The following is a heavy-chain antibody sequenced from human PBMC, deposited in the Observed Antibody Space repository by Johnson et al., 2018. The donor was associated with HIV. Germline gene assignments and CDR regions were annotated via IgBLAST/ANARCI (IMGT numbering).Heavy chain of an antibody. J-gene: IGHJ3*01. D-gene: IGHD3-3*01. Sequence: QVQLVESGGGLVQPGGSLRLSCAASGFTFSSYWMSWVRQAPGKGLEWVAVISSDGGNKYYAESVRGRFTISRDNSRSTVYLQINSMRAQDTALYYCAKDVGGYKEDEWSTDYYDWSTAYPVQDPRAVAGAFDLWGQGTMVSVSS. CDR1: GFTFSSYW. V-gene: IGHV3-30*18. CDR2: ISSDGGNK. CDR3: AKDVGGYKEDEWSTDYYDWSTAYPVQDPRAVAGAFDL.